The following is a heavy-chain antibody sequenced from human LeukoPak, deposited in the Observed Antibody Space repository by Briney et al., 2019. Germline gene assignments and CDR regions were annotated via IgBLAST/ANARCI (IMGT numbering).Heavy chain of an antibody. V-gene: IGHV3-30*03. CDR2: ISYDGSNK. CDR3: AASGIAAADNWFDP. CDR1: GFTFSSYG. D-gene: IGHD6-13*01. Sequence: GGSLRLSCAASGFTFSSYGMHWVRQAPGKGLEWVAVISYDGSNKYHADSVKGRFTISRDNSKNTLYLQMNSLRAEDTAVYYCAASGIAAADNWFDPWGQGTLVTVSS. J-gene: IGHJ5*02.